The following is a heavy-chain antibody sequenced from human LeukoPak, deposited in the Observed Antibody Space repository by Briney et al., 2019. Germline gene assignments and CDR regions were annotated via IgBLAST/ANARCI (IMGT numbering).Heavy chain of an antibody. CDR1: GGTFSSYA. CDR3: ARGGYGDYNFDY. J-gene: IGHJ4*02. D-gene: IGHD4-17*01. CDR2: IIPIFGTA. Sequence: GSSVKVSCKAFGGTFSSYAISWVRQAPGQGLEWMGGIIPIFGTANYAQKFQGRVTITTDESTSTAYMELSSLRSEDTAVYYCARGGYGDYNFDYWGQGTLVTVSS. V-gene: IGHV1-69*05.